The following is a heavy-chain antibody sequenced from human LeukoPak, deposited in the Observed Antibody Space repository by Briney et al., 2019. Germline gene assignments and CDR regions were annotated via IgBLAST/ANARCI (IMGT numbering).Heavy chain of an antibody. J-gene: IGHJ4*02. CDR2: MKPKSGNT. V-gene: IGHV1-8*01. D-gene: IGHD6-13*01. Sequence: ASDKVSCKACRYTFTSYDINRVRQAPGQPLERMGWMKPKSGNTGFAQKLEGRVTMTRNSSISTAYMEVPSRRSEDTGEYDGARSPPDSSSSDYWGQGTLVTVSS. CDR1: RYTFTSYD. CDR3: ARSPPDSSSSDY.